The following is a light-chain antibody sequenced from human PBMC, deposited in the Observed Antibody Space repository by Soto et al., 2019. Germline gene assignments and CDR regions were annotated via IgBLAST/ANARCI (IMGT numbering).Light chain of an antibody. V-gene: IGLV2-14*03. CDR2: DVG. CDR1: RYDVGTYNY. CDR3: ASYESDHPRFYV. J-gene: IGLJ1*01. Sequence: QSVLAQPASVSGSPGQSITISCTGTRYDVGTYNYVSWYQHHPGQAPKLIIYDVGSRPSGVSHRFSGSKSGITASLAISGLQAEDEADYYCASYESDHPRFYVFGTGTKVTVL.